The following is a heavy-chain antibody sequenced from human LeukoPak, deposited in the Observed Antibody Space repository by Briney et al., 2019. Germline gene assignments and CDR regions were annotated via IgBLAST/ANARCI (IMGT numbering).Heavy chain of an antibody. CDR1: GFTFDDYG. Sequence: GGSLRLSCAASGFTFDDYGMSWVRQAPGKGLEWVSGINWNGGSTGYADSVKGRFTISRDNAKNSLYLQMNSLRAEDTALYYCARLGGYLSYYYYYMDVWGKGTTVTVSS. V-gene: IGHV3-20*04. J-gene: IGHJ6*03. D-gene: IGHD3-22*01. CDR2: INWNGGST. CDR3: ARLGGYLSYYYYYMDV.